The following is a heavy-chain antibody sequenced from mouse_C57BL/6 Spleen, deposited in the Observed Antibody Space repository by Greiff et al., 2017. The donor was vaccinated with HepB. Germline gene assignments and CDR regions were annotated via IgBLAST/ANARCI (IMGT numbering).Heavy chain of an antibody. V-gene: IGHV1-53*01. CDR2: INPSNGGT. D-gene: IGHD1-1*02. Sequence: VQLQQPGTELVKPGASVKLSCKASGYTFTSYWMHWVKQRPGQGLEWIGNINPSNGGTNYNEKCKSKATLTVDKSSSTAYMQLSSRTSEDSAVYYCARDELWSLFDYWGQGTTLTVSS. J-gene: IGHJ2*01. CDR1: GYTFTSYW. CDR3: ARDELWSLFDY.